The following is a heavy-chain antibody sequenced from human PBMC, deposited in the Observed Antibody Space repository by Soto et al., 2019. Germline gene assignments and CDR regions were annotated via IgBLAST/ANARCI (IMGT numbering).Heavy chain of an antibody. CDR3: ATGASSGAVQRFDY. CDR2: ISGGGDGT. J-gene: IGHJ4*02. CDR1: GFTFNSYA. Sequence: EVQLLESGGGLVQPGGSLRLSCTASGFTFNSYAMSWVRQPPGKGLEWVSAISGGGDGTYYADSVRGRFTISRDNSKDPLYLQMNNLRAGDTAIYSCATGASSGAVQRFDYWGQGALVTVAS. V-gene: IGHV3-23*01. D-gene: IGHD3-10*01.